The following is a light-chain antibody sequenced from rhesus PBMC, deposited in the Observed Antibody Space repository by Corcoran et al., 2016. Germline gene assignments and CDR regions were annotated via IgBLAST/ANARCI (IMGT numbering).Light chain of an antibody. J-gene: IGKJ3*01. CDR3: QHNYGTPFT. Sequence: DIQMTQSPSSLSASVGDRVTITCRTSENVNNNLNWYQQKPGKAPKHLLYKASTLQSGVPSRFSGSGSGTDYTFTISSLQSEDVATYYCQHNYGTPFTFGPGTKLDIK. CDR2: KAS. CDR1: ENVNNN. V-gene: IGKV1-74*01.